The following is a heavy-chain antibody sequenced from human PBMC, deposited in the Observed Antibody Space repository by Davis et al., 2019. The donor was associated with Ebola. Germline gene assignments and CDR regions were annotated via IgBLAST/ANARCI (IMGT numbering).Heavy chain of an antibody. CDR2: ITNNGGST. V-gene: IGHV3-64D*06. Sequence: PGGSLRLSCSVSGFMFSSYTMHWVRQAPGKGLQYVSGITNNGGSTYYADSVKGRFIISRDNSKNTLYLQMSSLRIEDTAVYYCVKGSITMIVVVYFDLWGQGTLVTVSP. J-gene: IGHJ4*02. CDR1: GFMFSSYT. D-gene: IGHD3-22*01. CDR3: VKGSITMIVVVYFDL.